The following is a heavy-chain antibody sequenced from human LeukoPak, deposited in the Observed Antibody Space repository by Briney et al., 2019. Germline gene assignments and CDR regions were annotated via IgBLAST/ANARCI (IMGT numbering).Heavy chain of an antibody. D-gene: IGHD1-7*01. V-gene: IGHV4-4*07. CDR3: ARGSLELRGASLFDI. CDR1: GGSISSYY. Sequence: SETLSLTCTVSGGSISSYYRSWIRQPAGKGLEWIGRIYTSGSTNYNPSLKSRVTMSVDTSKNQFSLKLSSVTAADTAVYYCARGSLELRGASLFDIWGQGTMVTVSS. J-gene: IGHJ3*02. CDR2: IYTSGST.